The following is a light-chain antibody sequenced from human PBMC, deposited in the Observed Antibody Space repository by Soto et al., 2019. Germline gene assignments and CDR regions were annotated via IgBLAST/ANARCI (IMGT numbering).Light chain of an antibody. CDR2: GAS. V-gene: IGKV3-20*01. CDR3: QPYGSSRT. J-gene: IGKJ1*01. CDR1: QSVSSNY. Sequence: EIVLTQSRGTLSLSPGERATLSCRASQSVSSNYLAWYQQKPGQAPRLLIYGASSRATGIPDRFSGIGSGTDFTLTISRMEPEDFAVDYCQPYGSSRTFGQGTKVDIK.